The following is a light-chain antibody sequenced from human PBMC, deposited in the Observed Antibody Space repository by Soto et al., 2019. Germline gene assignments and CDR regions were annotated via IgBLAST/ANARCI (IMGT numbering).Light chain of an antibody. J-gene: IGKJ4*01. CDR1: QSVNIY. Sequence: EIVLTQSPATLSLSPVEGATLSCRASQSVNIYLAWYQQKPGQAPRLLIFGATYRATGIPARFSGSGSGTEFNLTISSLQSEDFAVYFCQQYDDWLRLTFGGGTKVDIK. V-gene: IGKV3D-15*01. CDR2: GAT. CDR3: QQYDDWLRLT.